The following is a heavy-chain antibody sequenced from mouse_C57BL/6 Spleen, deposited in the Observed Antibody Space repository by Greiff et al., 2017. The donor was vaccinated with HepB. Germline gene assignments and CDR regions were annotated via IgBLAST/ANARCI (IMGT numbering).Heavy chain of an antibody. J-gene: IGHJ2*01. Sequence: LQESGAELVKPGASVKISCKASGYAFSSYWMNWVKQRPGKGLEWIGQIYPGDGDTNYNGKFKGKATLTADKSSSTAYMQLSSLTSEDSAVYCCARDYEPYYFDYWGQGTTLTVSS. CDR1: GYAFSSYW. CDR3: ARDYEPYYFDY. D-gene: IGHD2-4*01. V-gene: IGHV1-80*01. CDR2: IYPGDGDT.